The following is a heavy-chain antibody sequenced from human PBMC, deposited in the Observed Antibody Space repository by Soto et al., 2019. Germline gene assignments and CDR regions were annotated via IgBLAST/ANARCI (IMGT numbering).Heavy chain of an antibody. CDR2: ISSTGNNV. D-gene: IGHD3-22*01. J-gene: IGHJ6*02. Sequence: GGSLRLSCAASGFTFSSYEMNWVRQAPGKGLEWISYISSTGNNVYYADSVKGRFTISRDNAKNTLSLQMNSLSAEDEAVYYFARDTSDYYYSSGYYRGYYGMDFWGQGTTVTVSS. CDR1: GFTFSSYE. CDR3: ARDTSDYYYSSGYYRGYYGMDF. V-gene: IGHV3-48*03.